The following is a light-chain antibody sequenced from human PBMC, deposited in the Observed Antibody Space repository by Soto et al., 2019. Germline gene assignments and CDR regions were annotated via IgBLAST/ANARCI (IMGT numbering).Light chain of an antibody. CDR2: GAS. V-gene: IGKV3D-15*01. J-gene: IGKJ1*01. Sequence: EIVMTQSPATLSVSPGERATLSCRASQSVSGNLAWYQQKPGQAPRHLIYGASTRATGIPARFSGSGSGTEVTLTISSLQSEDFAVYYCQQYNNWPPTFGQGTKVEIK. CDR3: QQYNNWPPT. CDR1: QSVSGN.